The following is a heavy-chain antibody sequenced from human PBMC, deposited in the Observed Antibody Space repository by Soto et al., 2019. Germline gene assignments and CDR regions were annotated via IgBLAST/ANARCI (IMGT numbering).Heavy chain of an antibody. CDR3: ARDSGLDFDWFGAFDI. D-gene: IGHD3-9*01. V-gene: IGHV1-3*01. CDR2: INAGNGNT. Sequence: ASVKVSCKASGYTFTSCAMHWVRQAPGQRLEWMGWINAGNGNTKYSQKFQGRVTITRDTSASTAYMELSSLRSEDTAVYYCARDSGLDFDWFGAFDIWGQGTMVTVSS. CDR1: GYTFTSCA. J-gene: IGHJ3*02.